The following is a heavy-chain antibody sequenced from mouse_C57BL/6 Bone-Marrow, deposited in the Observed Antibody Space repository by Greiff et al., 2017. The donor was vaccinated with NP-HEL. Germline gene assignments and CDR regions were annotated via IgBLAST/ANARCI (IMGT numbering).Heavy chain of an antibody. V-gene: IGHV1-19*01. CDR3: ARGGSSYVKAMDY. J-gene: IGHJ4*01. CDR1: GYTFTDYY. Sequence: VQLQQSGPVLVKPGASVKMSCKASGYTFTDYYMNWVKQSHGKSLEWIGVINPYNGGTSYNQKFKGKATLTVDKSSSTAYMELNSLTSEDSAVYYCARGGSSYVKAMDYWGQGTSVTVSS. D-gene: IGHD1-1*01. CDR2: INPYNGGT.